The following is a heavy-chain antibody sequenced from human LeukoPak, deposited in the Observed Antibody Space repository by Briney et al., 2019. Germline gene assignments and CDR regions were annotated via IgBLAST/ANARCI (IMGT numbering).Heavy chain of an antibody. CDR2: ISGSGGST. CDR3: AKGRAAGTSRDAFDI. V-gene: IGHV3-23*01. D-gene: IGHD6-13*01. J-gene: IGHJ3*02. Sequence: GGSLRLSCAASGFTFSSYAMSGVRQAPGKGLGWVSAISGSGGSTYYADSVKGRFTISRDNSKNTLYPQMNSLRAGDTAVYYCAKGRAAGTSRDAFDIWGQGTMVTVSS. CDR1: GFTFSSYA.